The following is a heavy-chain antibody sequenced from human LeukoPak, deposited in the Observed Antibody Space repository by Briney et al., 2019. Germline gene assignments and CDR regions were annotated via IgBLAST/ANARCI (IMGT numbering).Heavy chain of an antibody. V-gene: IGHV3-48*03. CDR2: ISSSGSTI. CDR1: GFAFSSYD. J-gene: IGHJ4*02. D-gene: IGHD5/OR15-5a*01. CDR3: SRDGHSVNDSLDY. Sequence: PGGSLRLSCAASGFAFSSYDMNWVRQAPGKGLEWVSYISSSGSTIYYADSVKGRFTISRDNAKNSLYLQMNSLRAEDTAVYYCSRDGHSVNDSLDYWGQGTLVTVSS.